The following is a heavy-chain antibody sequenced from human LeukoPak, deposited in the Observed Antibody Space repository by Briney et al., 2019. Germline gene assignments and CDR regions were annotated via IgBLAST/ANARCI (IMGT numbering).Heavy chain of an antibody. CDR3: AKDRHRGYYDSSGYYP. J-gene: IGHJ5*02. Sequence: GGSLRLSCAASGFTVSSNYMSWVRQAPGKGLEWVSVIYSGGSTYYADSVKGRFTISRDNSKNTLYLQMNSLRAEDTAVYYCAKDRHRGYYDSSGYYPWGQGTLVTVSS. V-gene: IGHV3-66*01. CDR2: IYSGGST. CDR1: GFTVSSNY. D-gene: IGHD3-22*01.